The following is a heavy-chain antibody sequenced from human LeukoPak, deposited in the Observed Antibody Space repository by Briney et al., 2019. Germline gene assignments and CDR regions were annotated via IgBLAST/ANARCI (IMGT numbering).Heavy chain of an antibody. Sequence: GGSLRLSCAASGFTFSNYAMTWVRQTPGKGLEWVSVISGGGDYTYYADSVKGRFTISRDNSKNTLYLQMNSLRAEDTAVYYCAKDRQYSGYDCSTDYWGQGTLVTVSS. CDR2: ISGGGDYT. D-gene: IGHD5-12*01. CDR3: AKDRQYSGYDCSTDY. V-gene: IGHV3-23*01. J-gene: IGHJ4*02. CDR1: GFTFSNYA.